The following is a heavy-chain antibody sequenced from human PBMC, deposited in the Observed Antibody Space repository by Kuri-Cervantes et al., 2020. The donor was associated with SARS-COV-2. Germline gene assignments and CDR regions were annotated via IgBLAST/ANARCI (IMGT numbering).Heavy chain of an antibody. J-gene: IGHJ3*02. Sequence: GGSLRLSCTASGFTFSGSAMHWVRQASGKGLEWVGRIRSKANSYATAYAASVKGRFTTSRDDSKNTAYLQMNSLRAEDTAVYYCAKDSPGIAVAEAFDIWGQGTMVTVSS. D-gene: IGHD6-19*01. CDR1: GFTFSGSA. CDR2: IRSKANSYAT. V-gene: IGHV3-73*01. CDR3: AKDSPGIAVAEAFDI.